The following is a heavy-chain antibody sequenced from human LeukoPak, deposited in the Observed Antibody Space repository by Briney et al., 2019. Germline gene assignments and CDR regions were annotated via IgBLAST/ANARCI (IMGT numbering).Heavy chain of an antibody. CDR2: ISRSGSTT. J-gene: IGHJ4*02. D-gene: IGHD6-13*01. CDR3: ARARYGSSSWYGGDY. V-gene: IGHV3-48*03. Sequence: PGGSLRLSCAASGFTFSSYEMNWVRQAPGKGLEWVSYISRSGSTTYYAHSVKGRFTISRDNAKNSLYLQMNSLRAGDTAVYYCARARYGSSSWYGGDYWGQGTLVTVSS. CDR1: GFTFSSYE.